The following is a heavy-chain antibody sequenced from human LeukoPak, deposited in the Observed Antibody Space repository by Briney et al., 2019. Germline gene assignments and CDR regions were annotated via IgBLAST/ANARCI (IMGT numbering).Heavy chain of an antibody. CDR1: GYTFTGYY. V-gene: IGHV1-2*02. CDR3: AAPDIVVVPAAKYYALKWFDP. D-gene: IGHD2-2*01. J-gene: IGHJ5*02. Sequence: GASVKVSCKASGYTFTGYYMHWVRQAPGQGLEWMGWINPNSGGTNYAQKFQGRVPMTRDTSISTAYMELSRLRSDDTAGDYCAAPDIVVVPAAKYYALKWFDPWGQGTLVTVSS. CDR2: INPNSGGT.